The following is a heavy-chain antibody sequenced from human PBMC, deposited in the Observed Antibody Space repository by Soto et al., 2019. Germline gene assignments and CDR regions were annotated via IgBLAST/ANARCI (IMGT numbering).Heavy chain of an antibody. CDR1: GYSFSSYG. CDR3: ARGGYYDSSGARNYNYYGMDV. J-gene: IGHJ6*02. V-gene: IGHV1-18*01. D-gene: IGHD3-22*01. Sequence: GASVKVSCKASGYSFSSYGITWVRQAPGQGLEWLGWISPYNDDTKYAQRLQGRVTMTTDTSTRTAYMDIRGLRSDDTAIYYCARGGYYDSSGARNYNYYGMDVWGQGTTVTVSS. CDR2: ISPYNDDT.